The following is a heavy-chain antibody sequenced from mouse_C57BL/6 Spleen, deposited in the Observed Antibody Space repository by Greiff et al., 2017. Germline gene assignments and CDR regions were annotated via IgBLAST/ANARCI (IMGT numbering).Heavy chain of an antibody. CDR3: ARGELGDYCNSYAMDY. Sequence: EVKLQESGPGLVKPSQSLSLTCSVTGYSITSGYYWNWIRQFPGNKLEWMGYISYDGSNNYNPSLKNRISITLDTSKNHFFLKLNSETTEDTATYYCARGELGDYCNSYAMDYWGQGTSVTVSS. J-gene: IGHJ4*01. V-gene: IGHV3-6*01. CDR2: ISYDGSN. D-gene: IGHD2-1*01. CDR1: GYSITSGYY.